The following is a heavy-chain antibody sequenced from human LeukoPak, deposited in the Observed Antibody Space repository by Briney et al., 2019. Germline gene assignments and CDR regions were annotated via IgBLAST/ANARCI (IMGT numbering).Heavy chain of an antibody. J-gene: IGHJ4*02. CDR3: ATDGGPFDH. Sequence: PGGSLRLSCAASGFTFSSYSMNWVRQAPGKGLEWVANIKQDGSERYYVDSVKGRLTISRDNAKNSQYLQMNSLRVDDTAVYYCATDGGPFDHWGQGTLVTVSS. V-gene: IGHV3-7*01. CDR1: GFTFSSYS. CDR2: IKQDGSER.